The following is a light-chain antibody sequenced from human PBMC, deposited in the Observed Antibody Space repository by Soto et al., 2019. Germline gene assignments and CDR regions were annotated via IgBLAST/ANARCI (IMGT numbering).Light chain of an antibody. CDR2: DAS. J-gene: IGKJ4*01. V-gene: IGKV1-33*01. CDR1: QDISKF. Sequence: DIQMTQSPSSLSAFVGDRVTITCQASQDISKFLNWHQHKPGKAPKLLIYDASNLEAGVPSRFSGSRSGTDFTLTINRLQPEDIATYYCQQYFNRPPGFGGGTKVEIK. CDR3: QQYFNRPPG.